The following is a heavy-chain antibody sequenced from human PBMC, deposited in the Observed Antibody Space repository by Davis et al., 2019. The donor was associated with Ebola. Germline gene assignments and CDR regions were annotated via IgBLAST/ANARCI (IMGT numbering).Heavy chain of an antibody. CDR3: TSWKIVRATT. V-gene: IGHV3-48*02. D-gene: IGHD1-26*01. Sequence: PGGSLRLACPASGFTFSKYSMNWVSQAPGKGLEWVSYISRSSSTIYYADSVKGRFTISRDNAKNSLYLQMNSLRDDDAAVYYCTSWKIVRATTWGQGTLVTASS. CDR2: ISRSSSTI. CDR1: GFTFSKYS. J-gene: IGHJ5*02.